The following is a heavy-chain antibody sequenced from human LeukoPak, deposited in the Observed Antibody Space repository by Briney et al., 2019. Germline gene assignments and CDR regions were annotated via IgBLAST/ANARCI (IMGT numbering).Heavy chain of an antibody. CDR3: ARGIGTSYESSRDAFDI. J-gene: IGHJ3*02. Sequence: PSETLSLTCTVSAGSINSDDYNWSWIRQPAGQGLEWIGRIYRPATNYNYNPSLKSRVTISIDTSKNQFSLKLTSVTAGDTAVYYWARGIGTSYESSRDAFDIWGQGTMVTVSS. CDR2: IYRPATN. V-gene: IGHV4-61*02. D-gene: IGHD3-22*01. CDR1: AGSINSDDYN.